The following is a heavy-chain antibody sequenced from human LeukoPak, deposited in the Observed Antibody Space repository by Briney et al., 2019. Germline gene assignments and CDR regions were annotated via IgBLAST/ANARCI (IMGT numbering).Heavy chain of an antibody. V-gene: IGHV4-34*01. Sequence: SETLTLTCAVFGGSFSGYYWSWIRLPPGKGLEWIGEINHSGSTNYNPSLKSRVTISVDTSKNQFSLKLNSVTAADTAVYYCATLMVRGVPFDYWGQGTLVTVSS. CDR2: INHSGST. CDR3: ATLMVRGVPFDY. D-gene: IGHD3-10*01. CDR1: GGSFSGYY. J-gene: IGHJ4*02.